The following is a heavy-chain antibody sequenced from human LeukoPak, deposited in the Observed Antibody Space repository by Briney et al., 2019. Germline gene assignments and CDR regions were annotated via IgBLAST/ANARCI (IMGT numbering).Heavy chain of an antibody. Sequence: GGSLRLSCAASGFTFSSYAMSWVRQAPGKGLEWVSAISGSGGSTYYADSVKGRFTISRDNSKNTLYLQMNSLRAEDTAVYYCAKAKGAYNWNVYPDFDYWGQGTLVTVSS. CDR3: AKAKGAYNWNVYPDFDY. CDR2: ISGSGGST. CDR1: GFTFSSYA. D-gene: IGHD1-1*01. V-gene: IGHV3-23*01. J-gene: IGHJ4*02.